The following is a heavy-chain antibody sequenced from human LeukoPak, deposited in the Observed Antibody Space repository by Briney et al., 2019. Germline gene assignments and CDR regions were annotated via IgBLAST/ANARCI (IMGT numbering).Heavy chain of an antibody. CDR2: ISGFGGST. J-gene: IGHJ4*02. D-gene: IGHD6-13*01. CDR1: GFTFRNVW. V-gene: IGHV3-23*01. Sequence: PGGSLRLSCATSGFTFRNVWMNWVRQAPGKGLEWVSGISGFGGSTYYAPSVKGRLTISRDNFGNMLYLHLDSLRVEDTAIYYCARRSGSSWSSFDYWGQGALVTVSS. CDR3: ARRSGSSWSSFDY.